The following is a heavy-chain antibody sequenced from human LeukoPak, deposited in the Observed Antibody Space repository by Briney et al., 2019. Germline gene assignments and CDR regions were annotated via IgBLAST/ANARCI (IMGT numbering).Heavy chain of an antibody. D-gene: IGHD6-13*01. Sequence: GRSLRLSCAASGFTFSSYGMHWVRQAPGKGLEWVAVISYDGSNKYYADSVKGRFTISRDNSKNTLYLQMNSLRAEDTAVYYCAKDPTSSWYYYSMDVWGQGTTVTVSS. CDR3: AKDPTSSWYYYSMDV. J-gene: IGHJ6*02. CDR1: GFTFSSYG. V-gene: IGHV3-30*18. CDR2: ISYDGSNK.